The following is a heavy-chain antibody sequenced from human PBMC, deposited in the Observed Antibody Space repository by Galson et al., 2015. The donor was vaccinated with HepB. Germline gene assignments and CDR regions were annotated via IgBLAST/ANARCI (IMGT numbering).Heavy chain of an antibody. CDR3: ASPWGTNLYAMDI. CDR2: IRNKADGDAT. J-gene: IGHJ6*02. V-gene: IGHV3-73*01. Sequence: SLRLSCAASGVTFSGSAMHWVRQASGKGLEWVGRIRNKADGDATAYAVSVNGRFTISRDDSKNTAYLQMNSLRPEDTALYYCASPWGTNLYAMDIWGQGTTVTAS. CDR1: GVTFSGSA. D-gene: IGHD3-16*01.